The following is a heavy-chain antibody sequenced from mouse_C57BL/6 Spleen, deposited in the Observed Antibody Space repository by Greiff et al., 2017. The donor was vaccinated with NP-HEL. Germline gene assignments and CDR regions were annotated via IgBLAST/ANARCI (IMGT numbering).Heavy chain of an antibody. Sequence: VQLKQSGPELVKPGASVKISCKASGYAFSSSWMNWVKQRPGKGLEWIGRIYPGDGDTNYNGKFKGKATLTADKSSSTAYMQLSSLTSEDSAVYFCARSGDGDYWYFDVWGTGTTVTVSS. V-gene: IGHV1-82*01. J-gene: IGHJ1*03. D-gene: IGHD2-13*01. CDR3: ARSGDGDYWYFDV. CDR1: GYAFSSSW. CDR2: IYPGDGDT.